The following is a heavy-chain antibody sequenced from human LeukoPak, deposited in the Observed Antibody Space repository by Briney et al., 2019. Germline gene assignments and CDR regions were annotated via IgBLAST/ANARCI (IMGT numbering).Heavy chain of an antibody. CDR1: GFTFSSYA. Sequence: GGSLRLSCAASGFTFSSYAMSWVRQVPGKGLEWVSVISGSGDNTYYADSVKGRFTISRDNSRSTLYLQMNSLRPEDTAIYYCAREGYYGSGSPPSLYFDYWGQGTLVTVSS. CDR3: AREGYYGSGSPPSLYFDY. D-gene: IGHD3-10*01. J-gene: IGHJ4*02. V-gene: IGHV3-23*01. CDR2: ISGSGDNT.